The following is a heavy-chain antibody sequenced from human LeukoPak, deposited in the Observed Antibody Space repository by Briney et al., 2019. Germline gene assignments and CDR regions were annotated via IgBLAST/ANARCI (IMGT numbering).Heavy chain of an antibody. V-gene: IGHV4-4*07. D-gene: IGHD4-17*01. Sequence: KASETLSLTCTVSGGYIGSYYRSWIRQPAGKGLEWIGRIFTTENTDYNPSLKSRVTMSVDMSTSQFTLRLTSVTAADTAVYFCAREGDYGDYSKSFYYMDVWGKGTTVTVSS. CDR1: GGYIGSYY. CDR2: IFTTENT. J-gene: IGHJ6*03. CDR3: AREGDYGDYSKSFYYMDV.